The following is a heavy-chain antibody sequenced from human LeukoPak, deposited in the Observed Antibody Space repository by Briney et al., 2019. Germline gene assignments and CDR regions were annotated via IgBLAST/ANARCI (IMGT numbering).Heavy chain of an antibody. V-gene: IGHV3-30*02. CDR1: GFTFTSYG. D-gene: IGHD1-1*01. CDR2: IWDDGSNK. CDR3: ACSRGEELDPFDY. Sequence: GGSLRLSCAASGFTFTSYGMHWVRQAPGKGLEWVAFIWDDGSNKYYADTVKGRFTISRDNSKSTLYMQMKSPRAEDTAVCYCACSRGEELDPFDYWGQGTLVTVSS. J-gene: IGHJ4*02.